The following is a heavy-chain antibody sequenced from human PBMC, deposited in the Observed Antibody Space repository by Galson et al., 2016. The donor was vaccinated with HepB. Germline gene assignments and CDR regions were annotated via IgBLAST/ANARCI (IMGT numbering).Heavy chain of an antibody. Sequence: SLRLSCAASGFTFRNAWMNWVRQAPGKGLQWVGRIKAILDGGPADYAAPVKGRFVLARPESKNTVYLHINRLTTEDTAMYFCDENVDSKSVPFDYWGQGTLVAVSS. CDR1: GFTFRNAW. J-gene: IGHJ4*02. D-gene: IGHD3-9*01. CDR2: IKAILDGGPA. V-gene: IGHV3-15*01. CDR3: DENVDSKSVPFDY.